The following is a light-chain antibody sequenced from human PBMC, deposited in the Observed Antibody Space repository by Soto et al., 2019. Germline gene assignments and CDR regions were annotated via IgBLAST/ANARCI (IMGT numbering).Light chain of an antibody. Sequence: QSVLTQPPSVSGAPGQRLTISCTGSTSNIGAGYDVHWYQQFPGTAPKLLIYGNNNRPSGVPDRFSGSKSGTSASLAISGLQSEDEADYHCAAWDDSLNGVVFGGGTKLTVL. V-gene: IGLV1-40*01. CDR2: GNN. CDR3: AAWDDSLNGVV. CDR1: TSNIGAGYD. J-gene: IGLJ2*01.